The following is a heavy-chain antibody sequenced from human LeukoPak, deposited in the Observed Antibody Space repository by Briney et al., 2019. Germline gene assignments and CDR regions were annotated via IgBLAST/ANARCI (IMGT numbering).Heavy chain of an antibody. D-gene: IGHD2-21*01. Sequence: SETLSLTCTVSGGSISSYYWSWIRQPPGKGLEWIGYIYYSGSTNYNPSLKSRVTISVDTSKNQFSLKLSSVTAADTAVYYCARLPYCGGDCYAEGAFDIWGQGTMVTVSS. V-gene: IGHV4-59*08. CDR3: ARLPYCGGDCYAEGAFDI. J-gene: IGHJ3*02. CDR2: IYYSGST. CDR1: GGSISSYY.